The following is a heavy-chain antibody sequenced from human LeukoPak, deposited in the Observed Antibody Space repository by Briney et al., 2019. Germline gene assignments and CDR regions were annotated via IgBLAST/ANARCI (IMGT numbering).Heavy chain of an antibody. CDR3: AKDEDGSGYDFGY. V-gene: IGHV1-69*01. D-gene: IGHD5-12*01. CDR1: GGTFSSYA. CDR2: IIPIFGTA. Sequence: SVKVSCKASGGTFSSYAISWVRQAPGQGLEWMGGIIPIFGTANYAQKFQGRVTITADESTSTAYMELSSLRSEDTAVYYCAKDEDGSGYDFGYWGQGTLVTVSS. J-gene: IGHJ4*02.